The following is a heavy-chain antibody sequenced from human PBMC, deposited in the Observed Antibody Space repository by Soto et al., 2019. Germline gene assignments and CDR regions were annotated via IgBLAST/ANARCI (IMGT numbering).Heavy chain of an antibody. V-gene: IGHV3-74*01. CDR2: VNGDGSST. Sequence: LGGSLRLSCAASGYTFSSYWMHWVRQAPGKGLVWVSRVNGDGSSTSYADPVKGRFTISRDNAKNTVHLQMDSLRAEDTAVYYCARVIANLPWYFAKWGQGALVTVSS. CDR1: GYTFSSYW. CDR3: ARVIANLPWYFAK. J-gene: IGHJ4*02.